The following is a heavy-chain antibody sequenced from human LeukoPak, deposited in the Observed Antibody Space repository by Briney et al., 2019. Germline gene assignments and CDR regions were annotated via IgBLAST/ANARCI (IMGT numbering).Heavy chain of an antibody. CDR1: GFTFSSYA. V-gene: IGHV3-23*01. CDR3: AKADCGGDCWGMDV. CDR2: ISGSGGST. D-gene: IGHD2-21*02. J-gene: IGHJ6*02. Sequence: PGGSLRLSCAASGFTFSSYAMSWVRQAPGKGLEWVSAISGSGGSTYYADSVKGRFTISRDNSKNTLYLQMNSLRAEDTAVYYCAKADCGGDCWGMDVWGQGATVTVSS.